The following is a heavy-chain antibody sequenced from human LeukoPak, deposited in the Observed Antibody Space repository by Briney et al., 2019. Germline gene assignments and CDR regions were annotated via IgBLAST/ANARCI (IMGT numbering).Heavy chain of an antibody. J-gene: IGHJ4*02. Sequence: SXTLSLTCTVSGGSIRSNYWSWIRQPPGKGLEWIGYIYNSGITNYNPSLKSRVTISVDTSKNQFSLKLTSVTAADTAVYYCARMIERRTLHFDYWGQGTLVAVSP. CDR3: ARMIERRTLHFDY. V-gene: IGHV4-59*01. D-gene: IGHD1-1*01. CDR1: GGSIRSNY. CDR2: IYNSGIT.